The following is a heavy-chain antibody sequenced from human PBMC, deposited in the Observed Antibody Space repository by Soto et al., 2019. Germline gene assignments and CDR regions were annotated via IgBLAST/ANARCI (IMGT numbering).Heavy chain of an antibody. CDR1: GFAASDNY. V-gene: IGHV3-53*01. CDR3: ARDRSDSSRADSFDI. Sequence: EVQLVESGGGLIQPGGSLRLSCAVSGFAASDNYMSWVRQAPGKGLEWVSVIYRGLATQYADSVKGRFTISRDDSKNTVYLQMNSLRAEDTAVYYCARDRSDSSRADSFDIWGQGTVVTVSS. D-gene: IGHD6-25*01. CDR2: IYRGLAT. J-gene: IGHJ3*02.